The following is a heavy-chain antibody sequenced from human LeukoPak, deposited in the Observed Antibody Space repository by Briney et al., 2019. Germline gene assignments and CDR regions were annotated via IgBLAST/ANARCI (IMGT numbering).Heavy chain of an antibody. J-gene: IGHJ6*02. CDR1: GGTFSSYA. V-gene: IGHV1-69*13. Sequence: SVKVSCKASGGTFSSYAISWVRQAPGQGLEWMGGIIPIFGTANYAQKFQGRVTITADESTSTAYMELSSLRSEDTAVYYCARERGLSTPLTGYFYYYYGMDVWGQGTTVTVSS. D-gene: IGHD3-9*01. CDR2: IIPIFGTA. CDR3: ARERGLSTPLTGYFYYYYGMDV.